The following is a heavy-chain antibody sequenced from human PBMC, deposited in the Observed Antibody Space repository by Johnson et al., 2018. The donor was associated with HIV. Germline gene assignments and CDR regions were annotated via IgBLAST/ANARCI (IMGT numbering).Heavy chain of an antibody. CDR3: AREGDYVWGPGKVSDI. V-gene: IGHV3-30*07. CDR1: GFTFSTYA. CDR2: ISYHGSNK. J-gene: IGHJ3*02. D-gene: IGHD3-16*01. Sequence: VKLVESGGGVVQPGRSLRLSCAASGFTFSTYAMHWVRQAPGISYHGSNKYYADSVKGRFTISRDNSKNTLYLQMNSLRAEDTAVYYCAREGDYVWGPGKVSDIWGQGTMVTVSS.